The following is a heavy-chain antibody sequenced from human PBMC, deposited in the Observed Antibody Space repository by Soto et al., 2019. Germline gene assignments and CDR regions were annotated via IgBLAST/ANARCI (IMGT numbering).Heavy chain of an antibody. CDR2: IYYSGST. V-gene: IGHV4-59*01. J-gene: IGHJ3*02. D-gene: IGHD3-16*01. CDR3: AREGGGSRYAFDI. CDR1: GGSISSYY. Sequence: ETLSLTCTVSGGSISSYYWSWIRQPPGKGLEWIGYIYYSGSTNYNPSLKSRVTISVDTSKNQFSLKLSSVTAADTAVYYCAREGGGSRYAFDIWGQGTMVTVSS.